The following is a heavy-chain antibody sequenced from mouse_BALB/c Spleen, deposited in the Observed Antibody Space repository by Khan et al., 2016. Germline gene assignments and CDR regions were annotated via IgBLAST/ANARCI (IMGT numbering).Heavy chain of an antibody. CDR3: ARGGLRRGFSY. J-gene: IGHJ3*01. CDR1: GFTFSDYY. Sequence: EVELVESGGGLVKPGGSLKLSCAASGFTFSDYYMYWVRQTPEKRLEWVATISDAGSYTYYPDSVKGRFTISRDNAKNNLYLQMSSLKSEDTAMYYCARGGLRRGFSYWGQGTLVTVAA. D-gene: IGHD2-4*01. CDR2: ISDAGSYT. V-gene: IGHV5-4*02.